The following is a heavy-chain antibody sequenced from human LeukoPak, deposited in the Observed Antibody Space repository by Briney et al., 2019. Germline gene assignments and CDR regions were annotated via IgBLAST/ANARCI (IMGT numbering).Heavy chain of an antibody. D-gene: IGHD6-19*01. J-gene: IGHJ4*02. Sequence: SETLSLTCAVYGGSFSGYYWSWIRQPPGKGLEWIGEINHSGSTNYNPSLTSRVTISVDTSKNQFSLKLSSVTAADTAVYYCARAGVAVAGTSLDFDYWGQGTLVTVSS. CDR2: INHSGST. CDR3: ARAGVAVAGTSLDFDY. CDR1: GGSFSGYY. V-gene: IGHV4-34*01.